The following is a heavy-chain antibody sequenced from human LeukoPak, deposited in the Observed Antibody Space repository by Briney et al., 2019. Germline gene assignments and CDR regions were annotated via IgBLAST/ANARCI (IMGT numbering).Heavy chain of an antibody. CDR3: AKEPAGTGWYSAD. Sequence: GGPLRLSCAASGFTFNSYGMHWARQAPGKGLEWVAFSRYGGKNQYYADSVQGRFTNSRDNSKNMLYMQMSSLRAQDTTVLYSAKEPAGTGWYSADWRQGTLVTVSS. V-gene: IGHV3-30*02. D-gene: IGHD6-19*01. CDR2: SRYGGKNQ. CDR1: GFTFNSYG. J-gene: IGHJ4*02.